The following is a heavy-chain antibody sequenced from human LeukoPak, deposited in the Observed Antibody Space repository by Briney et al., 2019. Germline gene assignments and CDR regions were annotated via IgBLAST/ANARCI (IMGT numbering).Heavy chain of an antibody. CDR3: ARGGSYGGNPPGDY. CDR2: ISYDGSNK. CDR1: GFTFSSYG. D-gene: IGHD4-23*01. Sequence: GGSLRLSCAASGFTFSSYGMHWVRQAPGKGLEWVAVISYDGSNKYYADSVKGRFTISRDNSKNTLYLQMNSLRAEDTAVYYCARGGSYGGNPPGDYWGQGTLVTVSS. V-gene: IGHV3-30*03. J-gene: IGHJ4*02.